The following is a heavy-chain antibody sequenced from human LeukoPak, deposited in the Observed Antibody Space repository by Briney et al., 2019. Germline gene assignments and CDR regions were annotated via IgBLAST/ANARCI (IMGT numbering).Heavy chain of an antibody. CDR2: IYFTGRT. Sequence: PSETLSLTCSVSGGSIVSSTYYWGWIRQPPGKGLEWIGSIYFTGRTYSNPSLQSRVTISVDTSKNQFSLRLSSVTATDTAVYYCAGDSHGGCGQFDYWGQGALVTVSS. D-gene: IGHD2-15*01. J-gene: IGHJ4*02. CDR1: GGSIVSSTYY. V-gene: IGHV4-39*01. CDR3: AGDSHGGCGQFDY.